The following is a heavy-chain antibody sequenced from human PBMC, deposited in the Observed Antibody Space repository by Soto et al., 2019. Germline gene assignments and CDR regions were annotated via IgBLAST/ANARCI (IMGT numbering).Heavy chain of an antibody. CDR3: AKAHRDGLVGATPGGWYFDL. J-gene: IGHJ2*01. CDR1: GFTFSTYG. CDR2: ISYDGSNK. V-gene: IGHV3-30*18. D-gene: IGHD1-26*01. Sequence: QVQLVESGGGVVQPGRSLRLSCAASGFTFSTYGMHWVRQAPGKGLEWVAVISYDGSNKYYANSVKGRFTISRDNSKNTLYLQMNSLRAEDTAVYYCAKAHRDGLVGATPGGWYFDLWGRGTLVTVSS.